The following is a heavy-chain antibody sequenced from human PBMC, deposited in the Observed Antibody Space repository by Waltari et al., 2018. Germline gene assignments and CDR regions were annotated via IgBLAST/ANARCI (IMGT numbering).Heavy chain of an antibody. CDR2: SIPFFGTA. J-gene: IGHJ6*03. CDR1: GGTFSNYA. D-gene: IGHD2-21*02. CDR3: ARPRGVTAGNDYMDV. V-gene: IGHV1-69*14. Sequence: QVQLVQSGAEVKKPGSSVKVSCKASGGTFSNYAISWVRQAPGQGLEWMGGSIPFFGTANYAQKFQGRVTITADKSTNTAYMELSSLRSEDTAVYYCARPRGVTAGNDYMDVWGKGTTVTVSS.